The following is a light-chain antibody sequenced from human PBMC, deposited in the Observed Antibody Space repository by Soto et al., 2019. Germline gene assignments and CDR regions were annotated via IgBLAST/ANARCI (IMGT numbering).Light chain of an antibody. CDR1: SGSISSNY. CDR2: EDN. CDR3: QSYDSSIYVV. Sequence: NFMLTQPHSVSESPGKTVTISCTRSSGSISSNYVQWYQQRPGSAPTTVIYEDNQRPSGVPDRFSGSIDSSSNSSSLTISGLKTEYEADYYCQSYDSSIYVVFGGGTKLTVL. V-gene: IGLV6-57*04. J-gene: IGLJ2*01.